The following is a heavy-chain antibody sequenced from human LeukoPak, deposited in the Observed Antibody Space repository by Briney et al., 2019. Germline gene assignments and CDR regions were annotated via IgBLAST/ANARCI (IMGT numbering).Heavy chain of an antibody. Sequence: SSETLSLTCAVYGGSFSGYYWSWIRQPAGKGLEWIGRIYTSGSTNYNPSLKSRVTMSVDTSKNQFSLKLSSVTAADTAVYYCARDFTAMGTREYYMDVWGKGTTVTVSS. CDR2: IYTSGST. CDR1: GGSFSGYY. V-gene: IGHV4-4*07. J-gene: IGHJ6*03. D-gene: IGHD5-18*01. CDR3: ARDFTAMGTREYYMDV.